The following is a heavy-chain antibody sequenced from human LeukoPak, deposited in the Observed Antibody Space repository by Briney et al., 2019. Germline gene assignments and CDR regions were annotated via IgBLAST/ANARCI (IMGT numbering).Heavy chain of an antibody. CDR2: INPDGSTR. V-gene: IGHV3-7*01. J-gene: IGHJ4*02. D-gene: IGHD1-7*01. CDR1: GFTFSASW. Sequence: TGGSLRLSCVTSGFTFSASWMSWVRQAPGKGLEWVASINPDGSTRHHVDSVKGRFTISRDNAKKSLSLQMEALRAEDTAVYFCAKLLGTATRYDYWGLGTLVIVSS. CDR3: AKLLGTATRYDY.